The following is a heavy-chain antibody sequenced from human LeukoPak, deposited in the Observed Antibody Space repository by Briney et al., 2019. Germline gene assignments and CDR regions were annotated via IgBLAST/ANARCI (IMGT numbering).Heavy chain of an antibody. CDR2: IYHSGST. CDR1: GYSISSGYY. V-gene: IGHV4-38-2*02. D-gene: IGHD3-22*01. J-gene: IGHJ4*02. CDR3: ARMERNYYDSSGYYY. Sequence: PSETLSLTCTVSGYSISSGYYWGWIRQPPGKGLEWIAIIYHSGSTYFNPSLKSRVTISVDTSKNQFSLKLSSVTAADTAVYYCARMERNYYDSSGYYYWGQGTLVTVSS.